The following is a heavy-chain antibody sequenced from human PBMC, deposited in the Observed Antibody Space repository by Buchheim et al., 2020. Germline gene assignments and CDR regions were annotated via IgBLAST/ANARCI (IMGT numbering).Heavy chain of an antibody. J-gene: IGHJ6*02. CDR1: DFTFSSYH. CDR3: ARDNFNDRWDV. CDR2: ITATSGTI. D-gene: IGHD3-16*02. V-gene: IGHV3-48*01. Sequence: EVQLVESGGGLVQPGGSLRLSCAASDFTFSSYHMNWVRQAPGKGLQWVSYITATSGTIYYADSVKGRFTISSDNAKNLMSLEMNSLRAEDSAVYYCARDNFNDRWDVWGQGT.